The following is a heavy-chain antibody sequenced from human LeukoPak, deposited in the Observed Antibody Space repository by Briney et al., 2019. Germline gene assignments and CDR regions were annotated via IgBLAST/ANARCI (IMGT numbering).Heavy chain of an antibody. J-gene: IGHJ6*03. D-gene: IGHD5-24*01. CDR1: GFTFSDYY. V-gene: IGHV3-11*01. Sequence: GGSLRLSCAASGFTFSDYYMSWIRQAPGKGLEWVSYISSSGSTIYYADSVKGRFTISRDNAKNSLYLQMNSLRAEDTAVYYCAAETSRAYNSYYFMDVWGGGTTVTVSS. CDR2: ISSSGSTI. CDR3: AAETSRAYNSYYFMDV.